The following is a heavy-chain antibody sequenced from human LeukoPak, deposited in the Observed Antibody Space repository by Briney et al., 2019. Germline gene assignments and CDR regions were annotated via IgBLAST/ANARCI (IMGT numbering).Heavy chain of an antibody. CDR1: GGSVSSGIYY. CDR3: ARDPQYSSSSDAFDI. D-gene: IGHD6-13*01. Sequence: SETLSLTCTVSGGSVSSGIYYWSWIRQPPGKGLEWIGYIYYSGSTNYNPSLMSRVTISVDTSKNQFSLKVSSVAAADTAVYFCARDPQYSSSSDAFDIWGQGTMVTVSS. CDR2: IYYSGST. J-gene: IGHJ3*02. V-gene: IGHV4-61*01.